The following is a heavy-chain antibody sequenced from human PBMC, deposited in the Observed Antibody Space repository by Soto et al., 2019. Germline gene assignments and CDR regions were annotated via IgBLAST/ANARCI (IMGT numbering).Heavy chain of an antibody. V-gene: IGHV3-30*01. Sequence: QVQLVESGGGVVQPGRSLRLSCAASGFTFSDYAMHWVRQPPGKGLEWVAIISSDGKNTYYGDSVKGRFTISRDDSTSTLSLQMNGLRPEDTAVYFCARVHCTTELCSGLYFYYALDVWCQGTTVTVSS. CDR2: ISSDGKNT. CDR1: GFTFSDYA. CDR3: ARVHCTTELCSGLYFYYALDV. D-gene: IGHD2-21*01. J-gene: IGHJ6*02.